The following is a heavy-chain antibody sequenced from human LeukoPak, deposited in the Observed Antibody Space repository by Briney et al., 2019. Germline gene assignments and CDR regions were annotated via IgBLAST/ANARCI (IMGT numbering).Heavy chain of an antibody. J-gene: IGHJ5*02. CDR1: GGSISSGGYS. CDR2: IYHSGST. V-gene: IGHV4-30-2*01. D-gene: IGHD3-10*01. CDR3: ARVGFGEYWFDP. Sequence: TLSLTCAVSGGSISSGGYSWSWIRQPPGKGLEWIGYIYHSGSTYYNPSLKSRVTISVDRSKNQFSLKLSSVTAADTAVYYCARVGFGEYWFDPWGQGTLVTVSS.